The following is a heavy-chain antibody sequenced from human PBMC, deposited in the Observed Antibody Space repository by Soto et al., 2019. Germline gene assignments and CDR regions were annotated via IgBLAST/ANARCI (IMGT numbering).Heavy chain of an antibody. CDR1: GGSFIGYY. J-gene: IGHJ5*02. CDR2: INHSGST. V-gene: IGHV4-34*01. D-gene: IGHD3-3*01. CDR3: ARGPKYYDFWSGYYRNNWFDP. Sequence: SEALSLTCAVYGGSFIGYYWSWIRQPPWKGLEWIGEINHSGSTNYNPSLKSRVTISVDTSKNQFSLKLSSVTAADTAVYYCARGPKYYDFWSGYYRNNWFDPWGQGTLVTVSS.